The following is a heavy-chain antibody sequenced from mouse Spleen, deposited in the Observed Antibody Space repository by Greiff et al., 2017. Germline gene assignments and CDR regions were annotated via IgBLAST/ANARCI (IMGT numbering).Heavy chain of an antibody. J-gene: IGHJ2*01. CDR1: GFTFSSYA. D-gene: IGHD1-2*01. Sequence: EVQLVESGGGLVKLGGSLKLSCAASGFTFSSYAMSWVRQTPEKRLEWVATISSGGGNTYYPDSVKGRFTISRDNAKNTLYLQMSSLKSEDTAMYYCARGLRPFDYWGQGTTLTGSS. CDR3: ARGLRPFDY. CDR2: ISSGGGNT. V-gene: IGHV5-9-3*01.